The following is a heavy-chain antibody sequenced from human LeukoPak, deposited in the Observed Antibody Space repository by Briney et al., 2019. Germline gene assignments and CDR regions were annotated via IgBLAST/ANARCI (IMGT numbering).Heavy chain of an antibody. J-gene: IGHJ6*02. CDR2: INPNSGGT. CDR3: ASPGYSRRTEYYYYGMDV. CDR1: GYTFTVYY. D-gene: IGHD6-13*01. V-gene: IGHV1-2*02. Sequence: ASVKVSCKASGYTFTVYYMHWVRQAPGQGLEWMGWINPNSGGTNYAQKFQGRVTMTRDTSISTAYMELSRLRSDDTAVYYCASPGYSRRTEYYYYGMDVWGQGTTATVSS.